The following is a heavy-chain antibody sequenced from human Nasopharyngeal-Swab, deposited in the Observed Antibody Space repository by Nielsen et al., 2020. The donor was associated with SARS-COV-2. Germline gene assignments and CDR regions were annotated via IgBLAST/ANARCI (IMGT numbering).Heavy chain of an antibody. J-gene: IGHJ5*02. Sequence: ASVKVSCKASGYTFTSYAMNWVRQAPGQGLEWMGWINTNTGNPTYAQGFTGRFVFSLDTSVSTAYLQISSLKAEDTAVYYCARELRSSGPGWFDPWGQGALVTVSS. CDR2: INTNTGNP. D-gene: IGHD6-19*01. V-gene: IGHV7-4-1*02. CDR1: GYTFTSYA. CDR3: ARELRSSGPGWFDP.